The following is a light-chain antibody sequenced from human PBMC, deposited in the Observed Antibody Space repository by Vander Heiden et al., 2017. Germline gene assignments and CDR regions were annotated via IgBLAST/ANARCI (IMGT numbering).Light chain of an antibody. J-gene: IGKJ3*01. Sequence: EIVLTQSPGTLSLSPGERATLSCRASQSVSSSDLAWYQQKPGQAPRLLIYGASSRATGIPDRFSGSGSGTDFTLTISRLEPEDFAVYYCQQYGSSPLFTFGHGTKVDIK. CDR1: QSVSSSD. CDR2: GAS. CDR3: QQYGSSPLFT. V-gene: IGKV3-20*01.